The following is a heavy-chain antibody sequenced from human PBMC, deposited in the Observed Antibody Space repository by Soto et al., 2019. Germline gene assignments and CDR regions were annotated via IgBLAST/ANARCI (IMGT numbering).Heavy chain of an antibody. CDR2: MYYSGGT. Sequence: SETLSLTCTVSGGSMSRYYWSWIRQPPEKGLQWIGYMYYSGGTNYNPSLKSRVTISVDTSKNQFSLKLSSVTAADTAVYYCARGTGSAFDIWGQGTMVTVSS. CDR1: GGSMSRYY. D-gene: IGHD3-10*01. J-gene: IGHJ3*02. CDR3: ARGTGSAFDI. V-gene: IGHV4-59*01.